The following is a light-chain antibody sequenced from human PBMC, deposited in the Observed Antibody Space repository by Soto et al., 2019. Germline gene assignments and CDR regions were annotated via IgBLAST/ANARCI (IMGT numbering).Light chain of an antibody. CDR2: AAS. J-gene: IGKJ1*01. Sequence: AIQMTQSPSYLSASVGDTVTITCRASQGISNDLDWYQQKPGKAPKVLIYAASSLQSGVPSRFSGSGSDTDFTLTISSLQPEDFAAYYCLQNYNYPWTFGQGTKVEIK. V-gene: IGKV1-6*01. CDR3: LQNYNYPWT. CDR1: QGISND.